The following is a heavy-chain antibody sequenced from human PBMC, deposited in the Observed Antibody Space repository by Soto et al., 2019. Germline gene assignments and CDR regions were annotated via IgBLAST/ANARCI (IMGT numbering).Heavy chain of an antibody. D-gene: IGHD3-3*01. J-gene: IGHJ3*02. V-gene: IGHV1-69*01. Sequence: QAQLVQSGAEVKKPGSSVKVSCKASGGTFSTYAISWVRQAPGQGLEWMGGIIPIFGTAKYAQKFQGRVTITADESTSTAYMELSSLRSEDTAVYYCAREIFGVIISWGRDAFDILGQGTMVTVSS. CDR3: AREIFGVIISWGRDAFDI. CDR1: GGTFSTYA. CDR2: IIPIFGTA.